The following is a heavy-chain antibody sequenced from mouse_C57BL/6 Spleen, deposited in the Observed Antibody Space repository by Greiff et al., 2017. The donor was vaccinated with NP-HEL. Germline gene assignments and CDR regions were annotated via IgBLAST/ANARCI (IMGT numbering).Heavy chain of an antibody. V-gene: IGHV5-6*01. J-gene: IGHJ3*01. D-gene: IGHD1-1*01. CDR3: GRQNYEFAY. CDR2: ISSGGSYT. Sequence: EVKLMESGGDLVKPGGSLKLSCAASGFTFSSYGMSWVRQTPDKRLEWVATISSGGSYTNYTDSVKGRFTISRDNATTTLYLQMSSLKSEDTAMYYCGRQNYEFAYWGQGTLVTVSA. CDR1: GFTFSSYG.